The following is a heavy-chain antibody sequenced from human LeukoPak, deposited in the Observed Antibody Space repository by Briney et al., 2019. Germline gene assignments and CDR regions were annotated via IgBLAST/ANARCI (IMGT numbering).Heavy chain of an antibody. J-gene: IGHJ5*02. Sequence: GGSLRLSCAASGFTFSNYWMSWVRQAPGKGLEWVANIKKDGSEKNHVDSVKGRFTISRDDDKNSLYLQMNSLRVEDTAIYYCARGAANLVSWGQGTLVTVSS. D-gene: IGHD2-15*01. CDR2: IKKDGSEK. CDR3: ARGAANLVS. V-gene: IGHV3-7*03. CDR1: GFTFSNYW.